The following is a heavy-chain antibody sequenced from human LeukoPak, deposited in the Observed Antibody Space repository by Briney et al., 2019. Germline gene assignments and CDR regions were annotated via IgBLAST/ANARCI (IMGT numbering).Heavy chain of an antibody. Sequence: PSETLSLTCTVSGGSISSYYWSWIRQPPGKGLEWIGYIYYSGSTNYNPSLKSRVTISVDTSKNQFSLKLSSVTAADTAVYYCARGKDYYDSSGYYYVSGTTPIDYWGQGTLVTVSS. CDR1: GGSISSYY. CDR2: IYYSGST. D-gene: IGHD3-22*01. V-gene: IGHV4-59*12. CDR3: ARGKDYYDSSGYYYVSGTTPIDY. J-gene: IGHJ4*02.